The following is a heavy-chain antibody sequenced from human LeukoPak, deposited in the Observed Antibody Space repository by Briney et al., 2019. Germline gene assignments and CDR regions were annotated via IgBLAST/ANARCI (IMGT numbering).Heavy chain of an antibody. CDR2: ISGSGGST. CDR3: AKKDCSGGSCYSHFQH. Sequence: PGGSLILSCAASGFTFSSYAMSWVRQAPGKGLEWVSAISGSGGSTYYADSVKGRFTISRDNSKNTLYLQMNSLRAEDTAVYYCAKKDCSGGSCYSHFQHWGQGTLVTVSS. CDR1: GFTFSSYA. D-gene: IGHD2-15*01. J-gene: IGHJ1*01. V-gene: IGHV3-23*01.